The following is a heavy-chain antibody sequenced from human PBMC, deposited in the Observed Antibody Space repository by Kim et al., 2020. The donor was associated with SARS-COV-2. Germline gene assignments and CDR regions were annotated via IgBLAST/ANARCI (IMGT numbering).Heavy chain of an antibody. CDR3: ARVTSSGDYQPNDY. Sequence: GGSLRLSCAASGFTFSSFPMSWVRQAPGKGLEWVSAISGSGGSTYYADSVKGRFTISRDNSKNTLYLQMNSLRAEDTAVYYCARVTSSGDYQPNDYWGQGTLVTVSS. J-gene: IGHJ4*02. CDR1: GFTFSSFP. D-gene: IGHD3-22*01. CDR2: ISGSGGST. V-gene: IGHV3-23*01.